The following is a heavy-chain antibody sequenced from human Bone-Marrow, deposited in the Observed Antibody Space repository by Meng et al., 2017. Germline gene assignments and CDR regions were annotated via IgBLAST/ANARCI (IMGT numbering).Heavy chain of an antibody. V-gene: IGHV4-61*02. CDR2: IYTRGST. J-gene: IGHJ6*01. CDR3: ARGADGDYNYHYFGMDV. CDR1: GASITSGTYY. Sequence: SETLSLTCTVSGASITSGTYYWNWIRQPAGRGLEWIGRIYTRGSTNYNPSLKSRVTLSVDSSKNQFSLKLTSVTAADTAVYYCARGADGDYNYHYFGMDVWGQGTTVTGCS. D-gene: IGHD4-17*01.